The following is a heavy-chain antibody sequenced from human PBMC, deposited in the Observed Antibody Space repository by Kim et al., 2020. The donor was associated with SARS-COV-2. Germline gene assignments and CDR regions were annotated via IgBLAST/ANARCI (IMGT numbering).Heavy chain of an antibody. D-gene: IGHD4-17*01. CDR2: IKSKTAGGTT. J-gene: IGHJ3*02. CDR1: GFTFSNAW. V-gene: IGHV3-15*01. Sequence: GGSLRLSCAASGFTFSNAWMSWVRQAPGKGLEWVGRIKSKTAGGTTDYAAPVKGRFTISRDDSKNTLYLQMHSLKTEDTAVYYCTTDRYSGDYGRAAFDIWGQGTMVTVSS. CDR3: TTDRYSGDYGRAAFDI.